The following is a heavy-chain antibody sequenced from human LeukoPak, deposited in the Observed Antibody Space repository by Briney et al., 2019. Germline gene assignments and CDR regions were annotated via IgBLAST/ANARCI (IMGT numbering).Heavy chain of an antibody. CDR1: GYTFTGYY. D-gene: IGHD5-24*01. CDR2: INPNSGGT. V-gene: IGHV1-2*02. CDR3: ARLNHGYSTLGLAFDY. Sequence: ASVKVSCKASGYTFTGYYMHWVRQAPGQGLEWMGWINPNSGGTNYAQKFQGRVTMTRDTSISTAYMELSRLRSDDTAVYYCARLNHGYSTLGLAFDYWGQGTLVTVSS. J-gene: IGHJ4*02.